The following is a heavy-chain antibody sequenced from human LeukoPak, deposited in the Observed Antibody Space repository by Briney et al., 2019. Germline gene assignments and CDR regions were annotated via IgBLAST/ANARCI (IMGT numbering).Heavy chain of an antibody. Sequence: GGSQRLSCAASGYTFSNAWIIWVRQAPGKGGEWVGRIKSKTDGGTTDYAAPEKGRFTISRDDSKNALYLQMNSLKTEDTAVYYCTTDGDYDILTGYYIHWGQGTLVTVSS. CDR2: IKSKTDGGTT. CDR1: GYTFSNAW. J-gene: IGHJ4*02. D-gene: IGHD3-9*01. V-gene: IGHV3-15*01. CDR3: TTDGDYDILTGYYIH.